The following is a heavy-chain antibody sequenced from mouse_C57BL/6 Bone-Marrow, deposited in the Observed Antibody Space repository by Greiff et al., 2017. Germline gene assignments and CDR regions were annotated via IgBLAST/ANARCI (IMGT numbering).Heavy chain of an antibody. CDR3: ARQGTGTDY. V-gene: IGHV5-6*02. D-gene: IGHD4-1*01. CDR1: GFTFSSYG. J-gene: IGHJ2*01. CDR2: ISSGGSYT. Sequence: DVKLVESGGDLVKPGGSLKLSCAASGFTFSSYGMSWVRQTPDTRLEWVATISSGGSYTYYPDSVKGRFTISRDNAKNTLYLQMSSLKSEDTAMYYCARQGTGTDYWGQGTTLTVSS.